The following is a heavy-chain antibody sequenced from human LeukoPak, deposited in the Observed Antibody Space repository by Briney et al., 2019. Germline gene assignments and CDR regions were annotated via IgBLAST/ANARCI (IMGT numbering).Heavy chain of an antibody. CDR3: ARTFDRVPHYFDY. CDR2: ISYDGSNK. V-gene: IGHV3-30*04. J-gene: IGHJ4*02. Sequence: GGSLRLSCAASGFTFSSYAMHWVRQAPGKGLEWVAVISYDGSNKYYADSVKGRFTISRDNSKNTLYPQMNSLRAEDTAVYYCARTFDRVPHYFDYWGQGTLVTVSS. CDR1: GFTFSSYA. D-gene: IGHD3-9*01.